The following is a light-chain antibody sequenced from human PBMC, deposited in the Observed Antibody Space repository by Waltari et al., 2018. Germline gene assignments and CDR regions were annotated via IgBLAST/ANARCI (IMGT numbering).Light chain of an antibody. Sequence: QSVLTQPPSVSGAPGPRVTISCPGSTIGTGHDVHWYQPLPGTAPKLLIYSDTNRPSGVPDRFSGSKSGTSASLTITGLQAEDEADYYCQSYDNSLSGARVFGTGTKVTVL. CDR3: QSYDNSLSGARV. CDR1: TIGTGHD. V-gene: IGLV1-40*01. CDR2: SDT. J-gene: IGLJ1*01.